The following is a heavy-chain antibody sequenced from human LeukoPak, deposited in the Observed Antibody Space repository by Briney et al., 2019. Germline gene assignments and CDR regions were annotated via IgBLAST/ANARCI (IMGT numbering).Heavy chain of an antibody. CDR1: GFTFSSYW. Sequence: PGGSLRLSCAASGFTFSSYWMSWVRQAPGEGLEWVANIKQDGSEKYYVDSVKGRFTISRDNAKNSLYLRMNSLRAEDTAVYYCARGNYYDSSAYWNYWGQGTLVTVSS. CDR2: IKQDGSEK. D-gene: IGHD3-22*01. V-gene: IGHV3-7*01. J-gene: IGHJ4*02. CDR3: ARGNYYDSSAYWNY.